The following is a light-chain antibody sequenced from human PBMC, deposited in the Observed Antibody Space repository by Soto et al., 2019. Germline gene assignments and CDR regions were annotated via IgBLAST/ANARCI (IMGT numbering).Light chain of an antibody. CDR3: QKYNTASRT. CDR1: QGISEY. CDR2: GAS. V-gene: IGKV1-27*01. Sequence: DIQMTQSPTSLSASVGDTVTLTCRTCQGISEYLAWYQQKPGKVPKLLIYGASILQSGVPSRFSGRGSGTLFTLTISSLQPEDFATYYCQKYNTASRTFGQGTKVEIK. J-gene: IGKJ1*01.